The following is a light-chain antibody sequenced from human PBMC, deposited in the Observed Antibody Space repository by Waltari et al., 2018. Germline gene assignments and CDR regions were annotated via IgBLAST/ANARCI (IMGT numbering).Light chain of an antibody. V-gene: IGKV3-15*01. Sequence: EIVMTQSPATLSVSPGERATLSFRASQSVSTNLAWYQQKPGQAPRLLIYDASTRATDIPDRFSGGGSGTEFTLTISSLQSEDFAVYYCQQYNAWRETFGQGTKVEIK. CDR3: QQYNAWRET. J-gene: IGKJ1*01. CDR1: QSVSTN. CDR2: DAS.